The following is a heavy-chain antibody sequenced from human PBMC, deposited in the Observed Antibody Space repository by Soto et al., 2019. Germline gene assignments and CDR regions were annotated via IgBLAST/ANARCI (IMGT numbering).Heavy chain of an antibody. J-gene: IGHJ4*02. D-gene: IGHD3-10*01. CDR1: GFTFSTYA. Sequence: PGGSLRLSCATSGFTFSTYAMNWVRQAPGKGLEWISYISSSSSTIYYADSVKGRFTISRDNANNSLYLHMSGLRDEDTAVYYCAREGLWYGEEYFDYWGQGALVTVSS. V-gene: IGHV3-48*02. CDR3: AREGLWYGEEYFDY. CDR2: ISSSSSTI.